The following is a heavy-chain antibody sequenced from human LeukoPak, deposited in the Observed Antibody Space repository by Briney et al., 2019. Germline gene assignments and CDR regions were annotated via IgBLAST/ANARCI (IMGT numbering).Heavy chain of an antibody. Sequence: GGSLRLSCAASGFTFSDHYMSWIRQAPGKGLEWVSYISSSGSTIYYADSVKGRFTISRDNAKNSLYLQMNSLRAEDTAVYYCARRIVATIAQYYFDYWGQGTLVSVSS. J-gene: IGHJ4*02. CDR3: ARRIVATIAQYYFDY. CDR2: ISSSGSTI. V-gene: IGHV3-11*04. D-gene: IGHD5-12*01. CDR1: GFTFSDHY.